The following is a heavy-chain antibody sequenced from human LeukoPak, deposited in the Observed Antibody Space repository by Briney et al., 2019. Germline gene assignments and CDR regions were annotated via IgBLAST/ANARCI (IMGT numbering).Heavy chain of an antibody. V-gene: IGHV3-23*01. J-gene: IGHJ5*02. D-gene: IGHD6-13*01. CDR2: ISGSGGST. CDR3: AKRWAAAGSNWFDP. CDR1: GFCFNCYW. Sequence: GGSLRLSCAASGFCFNCYWMSWVRQAPGKWLEWVSAISGSGGSTYYADSVKGRFTISRDNSKNTLYLQMNSLRAEDTAVYYCAKRWAAAGSNWFDPWGQGTLVTVSS.